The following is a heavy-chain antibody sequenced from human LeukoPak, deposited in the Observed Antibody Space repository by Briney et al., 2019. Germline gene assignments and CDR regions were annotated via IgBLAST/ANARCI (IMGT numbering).Heavy chain of an antibody. CDR1: GYTFTSYY. V-gene: IGHV1-46*01. CDR2: INPSGGST. J-gene: IGHJ4*02. Sequence: ASVKVSCKASGYTFTSYYMHWVRQPPGQGLEWMGIINPSGGSTSYAQKFQGRLTMTRDTSTSTVYMELSSLRSEDTAVYYCARAAIVGATPGDYWGQGTLVTVSS. D-gene: IGHD1-26*01. CDR3: ARAAIVGATPGDY.